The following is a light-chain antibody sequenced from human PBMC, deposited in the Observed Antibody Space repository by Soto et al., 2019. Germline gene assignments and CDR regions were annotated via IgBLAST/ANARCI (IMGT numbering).Light chain of an antibody. CDR3: CSFAGTGTQYV. CDR2: EGS. V-gene: IGLV2-23*01. Sequence: QSALTQPASVSGSLGQSITISCTGTSSNIGSYNLVSWYQHQPGKAPKIMIFEGSKRPSGVSNRFSGSRSGNTASLTISGLQAEDEAHYYCCSFAGTGTQYVFGTGTKVTVL. J-gene: IGLJ1*01. CDR1: SSNIGSYNL.